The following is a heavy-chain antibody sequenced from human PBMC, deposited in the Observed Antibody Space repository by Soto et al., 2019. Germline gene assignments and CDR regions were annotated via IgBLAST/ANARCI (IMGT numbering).Heavy chain of an antibody. CDR3: PRERYYYGSGSYYGMDV. V-gene: IGHV1-2*04. J-gene: IGHJ6*02. CDR2: INPNSGGT. CDR1: GYTFTGYY. D-gene: IGHD3-10*01. Sequence: ASVKVSCKASGYTFTGYYMHWLRQDPGQGLEWMGWINPNSGGTNYAHKFQGWVTMTRDTSISTAYMQLSXLRSDDTAMYYCPRERYYYGSGSYYGMDVGGRGTTVTVSS.